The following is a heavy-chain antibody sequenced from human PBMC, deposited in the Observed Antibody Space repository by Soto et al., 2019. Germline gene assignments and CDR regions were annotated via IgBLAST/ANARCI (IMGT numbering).Heavy chain of an antibody. CDR3: ARARELENGGLSYFDY. CDR2: INHSGST. J-gene: IGHJ4*02. CDR1: GGSFSGYY. D-gene: IGHD7-27*01. Sequence: SETLSLTCAVYGGSFSGYYWSWIRQPPGKGLEWIGEINHSGSTNYNPSLKSRVTISVDTSKNQFSLKLSSVTAADTAVYYCARARELENGGLSYFDYWGQGTLVPVSS. V-gene: IGHV4-34*01.